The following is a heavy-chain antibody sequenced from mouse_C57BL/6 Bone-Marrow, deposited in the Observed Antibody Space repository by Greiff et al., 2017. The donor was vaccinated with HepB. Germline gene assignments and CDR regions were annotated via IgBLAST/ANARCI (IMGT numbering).Heavy chain of an antibody. CDR3: ARNWEGFDY. J-gene: IGHJ2*01. CDR2: IWGVGST. D-gene: IGHD4-1*01. Sequence: VQLQQSGPGLVAPSQSLSITCTVSGFSLTSYGVDWVRQSPGKGLEWLGVIWGVGSTNYNSALKSRLSISKDNSKSQVFLKMNSLQTDDTAMYYCARNWEGFDYWGQGTTLTVSS. V-gene: IGHV2-6*01. CDR1: GFSLTSYG.